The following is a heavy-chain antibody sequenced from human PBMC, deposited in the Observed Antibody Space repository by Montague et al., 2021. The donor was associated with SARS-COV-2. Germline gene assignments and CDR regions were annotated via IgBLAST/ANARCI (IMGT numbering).Heavy chain of an antibody. CDR1: GGSFNSSY. D-gene: IGHD5-24*01. CDR3: AREDRWNWFDP. J-gene: IGHJ5*02. V-gene: IGHV4-59*01. Sequence: SETLSLTCTVSGGSFNSSYWSWIRQPPGKGLEWIGYIYHRGSTNYNPSLKTRVTISVDTSKNQFSLKLSSVTAADTAVYYCAREDRWNWFDPWGQGTLVIVSS. CDR2: IYHRGST.